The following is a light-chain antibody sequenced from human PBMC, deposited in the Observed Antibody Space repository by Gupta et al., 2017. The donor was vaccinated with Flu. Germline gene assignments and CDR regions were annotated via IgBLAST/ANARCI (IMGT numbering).Light chain of an antibody. CDR3: QQYKKWPTWT. CDR2: GAS. CDR1: QSVNTN. V-gene: IGKV3D-15*01. J-gene: IGKJ1*01. Sequence: IVMTQSPATLSVSPGERVTLSCRASQSVNTNLAWYQQKSGQSPRLLIYGASVRDTGIPARFSDSGYEKTLTLTISSRQSEDFAFYYCQQYKKWPTWTFGQGTKVEIK.